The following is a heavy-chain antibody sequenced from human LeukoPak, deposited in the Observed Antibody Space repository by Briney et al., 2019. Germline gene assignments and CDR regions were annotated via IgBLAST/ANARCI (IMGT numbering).Heavy chain of an antibody. Sequence: SETLALTCIVSGYSIRNGFRWGWIRLSPGKGLEWIGSIDYSGRPSYNPSLKSRVSISVDTSKNLFSLNLASVTAADTAIYLCARSEINDYMKFWGQGLQVIVSS. CDR1: GYSIRNGFR. J-gene: IGHJ4*02. D-gene: IGHD4/OR15-4a*01. CDR2: IDYSGRP. CDR3: ARSEINDYMKF. V-gene: IGHV4-38-2*02.